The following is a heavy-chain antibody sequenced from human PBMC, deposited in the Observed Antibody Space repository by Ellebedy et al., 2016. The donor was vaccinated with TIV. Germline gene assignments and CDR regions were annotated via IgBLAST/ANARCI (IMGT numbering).Heavy chain of an antibody. V-gene: IGHV5-51*01. Sequence: KVSCXGSGYSFTSYWIGWVRHMPGKGLEWMGIIYPGDSDTRYSPSFQGQVTISADKSISTAYLQWSSLKASDTAMYYCARRGYYYGSGSFGSYYFDYWGQGTLVTVSS. CDR3: ARRGYYYGSGSFGSYYFDY. D-gene: IGHD3-10*01. CDR1: GYSFTSYW. J-gene: IGHJ4*02. CDR2: IYPGDSDT.